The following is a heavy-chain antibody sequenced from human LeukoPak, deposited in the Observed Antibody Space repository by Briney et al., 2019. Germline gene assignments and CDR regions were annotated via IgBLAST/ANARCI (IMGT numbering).Heavy chain of an antibody. CDR1: GFTFSNFA. D-gene: IGHD3-10*01. CDR3: AKDPNGDWVGRFDM. Sequence: PGGSLRLSCEGSGFTFSNFAMSWVRQAPGKGPEWVSGISASGGKTYYADSVRGRFIISRDSSKNTVFLQMNSLRVEDTALYYCAKDPNGDWVGRFDMWGQGTMVTDPS. V-gene: IGHV3-23*01. CDR2: ISASGGKT. J-gene: IGHJ3*02.